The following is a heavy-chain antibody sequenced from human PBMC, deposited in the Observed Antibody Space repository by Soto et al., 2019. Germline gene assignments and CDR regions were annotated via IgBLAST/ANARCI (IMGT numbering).Heavy chain of an antibody. CDR1: GFTFSSYS. CDR2: ISSSSSTI. J-gene: IGHJ6*02. Sequence: EVQLVESGGGLVQPGGSLRLSCAASGFTFSSYSMNWVRQAPGKGLEWVSYISSSSSTIYYADSVKGRFTISRDNAKNSLYLQMNSLRDEDTAVYYCARALTYYGFWSGYLEPQDYGMDVWGQGTTVTVSS. CDR3: ARALTYYGFWSGYLEPQDYGMDV. V-gene: IGHV3-48*02. D-gene: IGHD3-3*01.